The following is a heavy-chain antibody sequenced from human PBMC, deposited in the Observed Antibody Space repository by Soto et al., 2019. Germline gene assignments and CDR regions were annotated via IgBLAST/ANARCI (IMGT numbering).Heavy chain of an antibody. CDR3: ARDDLEWLSWFDP. J-gene: IGHJ5*02. CDR2: INPNSGGT. V-gene: IGHV1-2*02. Sequence: ASVKVSCKASGYTFTSYYMHWVRQAPGQGLEWMGWINPNSGGTNYAQKFQGRVTMTRDTSISTAYMELSRLRSDDTAVYYCARDDLEWLSWFDPWGQGTLVTVSS. CDR1: GYTFTSYY. D-gene: IGHD3-3*01.